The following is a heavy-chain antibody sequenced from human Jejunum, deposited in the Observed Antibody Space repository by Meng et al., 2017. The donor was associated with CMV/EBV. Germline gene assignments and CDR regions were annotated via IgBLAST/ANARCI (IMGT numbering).Heavy chain of an antibody. CDR3: VREGATGGDTGGDFDY. Sequence: TFNTYAMHWVRQAPGRGLEGVAIISYGGANRYYAESVKGRFTISRDNSKNTVYLQMNSLRAEDTAVYYCVREGATGGDTGGDFDYWGQGTLVTVSS. CDR1: TFNTYA. J-gene: IGHJ4*02. CDR2: ISYGGANR. D-gene: IGHD1-1*01. V-gene: IGHV3-30*04.